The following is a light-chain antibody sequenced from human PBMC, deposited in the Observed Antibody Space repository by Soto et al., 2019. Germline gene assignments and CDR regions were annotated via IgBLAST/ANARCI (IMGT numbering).Light chain of an antibody. Sequence: QSVLTQPPSVSGAPGQRVTISCTGSSSNIGAGYDVHWYQQLPGTAPRLLIYANSDRPSGVPDRFSGSKSVTSASLAITGLQAEDEAYYYCQSYDNSLSGDVVFGGGTKVTVL. V-gene: IGLV1-40*01. CDR1: SSNIGAGYD. J-gene: IGLJ2*01. CDR3: QSYDNSLSGDVV. CDR2: ANS.